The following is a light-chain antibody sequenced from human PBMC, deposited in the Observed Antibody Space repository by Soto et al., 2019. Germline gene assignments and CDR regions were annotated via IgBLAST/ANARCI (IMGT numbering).Light chain of an antibody. J-gene: IGLJ2*01. CDR2: GNI. CDR3: STWDDSLDAPV. Sequence: QAVVTQPPSASGTPGQRVTMSCSGGYSNIESNAVHWYQHVPGSAPKLLIHGNIQRPSGVPDRFTGSKPGTSASLVISGLRSEDEADYYCSTWDDSLDAPVFGGGTKVTVL. V-gene: IGLV1-44*01. CDR1: YSNIESNA.